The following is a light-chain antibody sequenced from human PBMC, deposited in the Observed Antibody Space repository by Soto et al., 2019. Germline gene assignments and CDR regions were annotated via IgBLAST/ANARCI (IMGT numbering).Light chain of an antibody. J-gene: IGKJ2*01. V-gene: IGKV4-1*01. CDR1: QSVLYSSNNKNY. CDR3: QQYYSTPPVT. Sequence: DIVLTQSPDSLAVSLGERATINCKSSQSVLYSSNNKNYLAWYQQKPGQPPTLLIYWASTRESGVPDRFSGSGSGTDFTLTTSSMQAEDVAVYYCQQYYSTPPVTFGQGTKLEIK. CDR2: WAS.